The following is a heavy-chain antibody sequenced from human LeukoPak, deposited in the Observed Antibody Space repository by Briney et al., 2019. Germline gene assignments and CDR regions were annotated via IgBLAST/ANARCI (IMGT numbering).Heavy chain of an antibody. Sequence: PGGSLRLSCAASGFTFSSYAMSWVRQAPGKGLEWVGRIKSKTDGGTTDYAAPVKGRFTISRDDSKNTLYLQLNSLKTEDTAVYYCWASGVTPLDAFDIWGQGTMVTVSS. V-gene: IGHV3-15*01. CDR2: IKSKTDGGTT. J-gene: IGHJ3*02. D-gene: IGHD4-23*01. CDR3: WASGVTPLDAFDI. CDR1: GFTFSSYA.